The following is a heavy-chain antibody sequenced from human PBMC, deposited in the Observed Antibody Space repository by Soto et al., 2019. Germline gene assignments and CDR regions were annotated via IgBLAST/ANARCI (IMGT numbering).Heavy chain of an antibody. J-gene: IGHJ4*02. CDR1: GFTFSSYA. D-gene: IGHD5-18*01. V-gene: IGHV3-23*01. CDR2: ISGSGGST. Sequence: EVQLLESGGGLVQPGGSLRLSCAASGFTFSSYAMSWVRQAPGKGLEWVSAISGSGGSTYYADSVKGRFTISRDNSKNTLYLQMNSLRDADTAVYYCAKDLGYSYGYGPVDYWGQGTLVTVSS. CDR3: AKDLGYSYGYGPVDY.